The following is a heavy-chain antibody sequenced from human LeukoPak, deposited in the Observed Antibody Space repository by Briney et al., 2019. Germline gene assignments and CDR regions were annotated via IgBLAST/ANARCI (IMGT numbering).Heavy chain of an antibody. CDR3: ARGSSLVAGLYYGMDV. CDR2: ISSSSYI. D-gene: IGHD6-19*01. Sequence: GGPLRLSCAASGFTFSSYSMNWVRQAPGKGLEWVSSISSSSYIYYADSVKGRFTISRDNAKNSLYLQMNSLRAEDTAVYYCARGSSLVAGLYYGMDVWGKGTTVTVSS. J-gene: IGHJ6*04. CDR1: GFTFSSYS. V-gene: IGHV3-21*01.